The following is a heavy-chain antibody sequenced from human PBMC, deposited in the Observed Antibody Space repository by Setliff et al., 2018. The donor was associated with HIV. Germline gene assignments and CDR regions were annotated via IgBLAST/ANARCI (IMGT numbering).Heavy chain of an antibody. Sequence: ASVKVSCKASGYTFTTYTMHWVRQAPGQRPEWMGWVNAGKGNTRYSQKFQGRVVITRDTSANTAYMELSSLRSEDTAVHYCARDGGYSYGAFDIWGQGTRVTVSS. V-gene: IGHV1-3*01. CDR1: GYTFTTYT. J-gene: IGHJ3*02. CDR2: VNAGKGNT. CDR3: ARDGGYSYGAFDI. D-gene: IGHD2-21*02.